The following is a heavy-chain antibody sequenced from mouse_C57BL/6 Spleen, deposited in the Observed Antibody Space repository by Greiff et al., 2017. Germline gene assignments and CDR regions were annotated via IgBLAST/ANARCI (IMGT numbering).Heavy chain of an antibody. CDR2: IYPGNSDT. V-gene: IGHV1-5*01. CDR3: RSAYYSNLMDY. J-gene: IGHJ4*01. Sequence: VQLQQSGTVLARPGASVKMSCKTSGYTFTSYWMHWVKQRPGQGLEWIGAIYPGNSDTSYNQKFKGKAKLTAVTSASTAYMELSSLTNDDSAVDYCRSAYYSNLMDYWGQGTSVTVSS. CDR1: GYTFTSYW. D-gene: IGHD2-5*01.